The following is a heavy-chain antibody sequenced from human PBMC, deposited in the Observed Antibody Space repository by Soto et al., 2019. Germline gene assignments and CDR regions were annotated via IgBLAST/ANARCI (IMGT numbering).Heavy chain of an antibody. CDR3: ARAGYYYDSSGYYPFYGMDV. CDR2: IYYSGST. V-gene: IGHV4-30-4*01. J-gene: IGHJ6*02. D-gene: IGHD3-22*01. CDR1: GGSISSGDYY. Sequence: PSETLSITCTVSGGSISSGDYYWSWIRQPPGKGLEWIGYIYYSGSTYYNPSLKSRVTISVDTSKNQFSLKLSSVTAADTAVYYCARAGYYYDSSGYYPFYGMDVWGQGTTVTVS.